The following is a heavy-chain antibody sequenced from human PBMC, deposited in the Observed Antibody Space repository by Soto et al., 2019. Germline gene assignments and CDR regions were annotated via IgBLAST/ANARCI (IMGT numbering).Heavy chain of an antibody. CDR1: GYTFTSYG. CDR3: ARDGTPNRDCNYVFPYFYYYYMDV. V-gene: IGHV1-18*01. CDR2: ISAYNGNT. D-gene: IGHD1-7*01. J-gene: IGHJ6*03. Sequence: QVQLVQSGAEVKKPGASVKVSCKASGYTFTSYGISWVRQAPGQGLEWMGWISAYNGNTNYAQKLQGRVTMTTDTTTSKAYMELGSLRSDDTAVYYCARDGTPNRDCNYVFPYFYYYYMDVWGKGTTVTVSS.